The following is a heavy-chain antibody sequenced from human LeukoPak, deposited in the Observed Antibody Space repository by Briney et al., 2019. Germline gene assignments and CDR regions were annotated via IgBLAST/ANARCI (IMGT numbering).Heavy chain of an antibody. CDR3: TRESGAFSPFGF. CDR1: GGSISPYY. J-gene: IGHJ4*02. D-gene: IGHD1-26*01. V-gene: IGHV4-59*12. CDR2: VHLSGAS. Sequence: PSETLSLTCTVSGGSISPYYWSWIRQPPGKGLEWIGEVHLSGASNYNPSLKSRVNMSIDKSKNQLSLELTSVTAADTAIYYCTRESGAFSPFGFWGQGTLVTVSS.